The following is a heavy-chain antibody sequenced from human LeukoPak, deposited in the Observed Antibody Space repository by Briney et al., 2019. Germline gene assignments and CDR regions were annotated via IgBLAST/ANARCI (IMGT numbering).Heavy chain of an antibody. CDR3: ATAGGGGSSWDPYYYYMDV. CDR2: FDPESGET. J-gene: IGHJ6*03. CDR1: GYTLTELS. V-gene: IGHV1-24*01. Sequence: ASVKVSCKVSGYTLTELSMHWVRQAPGTGLEWMGGFDPESGETIYAQKFQGRVTMTEDTSTDTAYMELSSLRSEDTAVYYCATAGGGGSSWDPYYYYMDVWGKGTTVTVSS. D-gene: IGHD6-13*01.